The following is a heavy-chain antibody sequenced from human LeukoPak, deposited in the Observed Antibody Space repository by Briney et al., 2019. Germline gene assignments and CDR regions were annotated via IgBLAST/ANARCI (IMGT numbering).Heavy chain of an antibody. J-gene: IGHJ5*02. Sequence: SETLSLTCTVSGCSISSYYWSWIRQPAGKGLEWIGRIYTSGSTNYNPSLNSRITMSVDTSNNQFSLKLSSVTAADTAVYYCARYKNYDILTGYYTGWFDPWGQGTLVTVSS. V-gene: IGHV4-4*07. CDR2: IYTSGST. CDR3: ARYKNYDILTGYYTGWFDP. D-gene: IGHD3-9*01. CDR1: GCSISSYY.